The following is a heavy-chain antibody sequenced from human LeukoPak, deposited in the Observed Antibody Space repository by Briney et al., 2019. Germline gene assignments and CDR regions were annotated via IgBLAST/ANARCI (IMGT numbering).Heavy chain of an antibody. CDR3: ARDLVGSAISYSSGAWDY. CDR1: GGTFSSYA. J-gene: IGHJ4*02. CDR2: IIPIFGTA. V-gene: IGHV1-69*06. Sequence: SVKVSCKASGGTFSSYAISWVRQAPGQGLEWMGGIIPIFGTANYAQKFQGRVTITADKSTSTAYMELSSLRPEDTAVYYCARDLVGSAISYSSGAWDYWGQGTLVTVSS. D-gene: IGHD3-10*01.